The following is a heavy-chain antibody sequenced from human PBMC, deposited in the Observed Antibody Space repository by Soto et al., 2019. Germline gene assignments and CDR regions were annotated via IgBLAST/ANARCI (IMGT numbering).Heavy chain of an antibody. CDR1: GYTFTSYG. J-gene: IGHJ6*02. Sequence: ASVKVSCKASGYTFTSYGISWVRQAPGQGLEWMGWISAYNGNTNYAQKLQGRVTMTTDTSTSTAYMELGSLRSDDTAVYYCARDRSRYYDFWSGYYTSGSDYYYYGMDVWGQGTTVTVSS. V-gene: IGHV1-18*01. D-gene: IGHD3-3*01. CDR3: ARDRSRYYDFWSGYYTSGSDYYYYGMDV. CDR2: ISAYNGNT.